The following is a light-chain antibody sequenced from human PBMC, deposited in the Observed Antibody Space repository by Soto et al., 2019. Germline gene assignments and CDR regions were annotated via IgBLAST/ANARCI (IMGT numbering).Light chain of an antibody. CDR3: QSYDSGLSSWV. Sequence: QAVVTQPPSVSGAPGQKVTIACTGTRSNIGAGYDVHWYQQVPGRAPKVLIYNNNNRPSGVPDRFSGSQSGASASLAITGLQAEDEADYHCQSYDSGLSSWVFGGGTKVTVL. CDR2: NNN. J-gene: IGLJ3*02. CDR1: RSNIGAGYD. V-gene: IGLV1-40*03.